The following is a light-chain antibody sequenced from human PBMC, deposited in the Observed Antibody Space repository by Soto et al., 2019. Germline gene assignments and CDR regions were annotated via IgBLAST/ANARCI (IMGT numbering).Light chain of an antibody. CDR3: AAWDNSRSGLV. CDR1: SSNIGSNT. Sequence: QSVLTQPPSASGTPGQRVTISCSGSSSNIGSNTVTWYQQLPGTAPKLLIYSNNQRPSGVPDRFSGSKFGTSASLPISGLESEDEADYYYAAWDNSRSGLVFGGGTKLTVL. V-gene: IGLV1-44*01. CDR2: SNN. J-gene: IGLJ2*01.